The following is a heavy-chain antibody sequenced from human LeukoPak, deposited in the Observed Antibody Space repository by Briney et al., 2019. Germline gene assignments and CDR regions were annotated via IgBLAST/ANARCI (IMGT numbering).Heavy chain of an antibody. CDR2: INSDGSST. J-gene: IGHJ4*02. CDR3: ARSNWVVGATIGVSFDY. Sequence: PGGSLRLSCAASGFTFSSYWMHWVRQAPGKGLVWVSRINSDGSSTNYADSVKGRFTISRDNAKNTLYLQMNSLRAEDTAVYYCARSNWVVGATIGVSFDYWGQGTLVTVSS. V-gene: IGHV3-74*01. CDR1: GFTFSSYW. D-gene: IGHD1-26*01.